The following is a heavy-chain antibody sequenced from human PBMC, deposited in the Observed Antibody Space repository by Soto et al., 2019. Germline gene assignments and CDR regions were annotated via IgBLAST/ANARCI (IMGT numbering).Heavy chain of an antibody. CDR3: AKRFSDAYEAGMDV. J-gene: IGHJ6*02. CDR2: IGGAGNDI. D-gene: IGHD5-12*01. V-gene: IGHV3-23*01. Sequence: EMQVLESGGGLVQPGGSLRLSCAASGFAFSNFHMNWVRQAPGKGLQWVATIGGAGNDIHYADSVEGRFTVSRDNSKNTLHLQMDGLRDEDTAIYYCAKRFSDAYEAGMDVWGQGTTFTVSS. CDR1: GFAFSNFH.